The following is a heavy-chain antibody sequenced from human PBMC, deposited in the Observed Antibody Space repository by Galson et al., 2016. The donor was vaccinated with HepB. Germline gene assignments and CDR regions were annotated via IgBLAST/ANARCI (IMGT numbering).Heavy chain of an antibody. D-gene: IGHD2-15*01. CDR2: IIPSFGTA. J-gene: IGHJ5*02. CDR3: ARADTYCSGGGCYSIRFDP. CDR1: GGALRDYA. V-gene: IGHV1-69*06. Sequence: SVKVSCKASGGALRDYAIDWVRQAPGQGLEWMGGIIPSFGTANYAQKFQGRLTITADKSTSTAYMDLSSLRSEETAVYYCARADTYCSGGGCYSIRFDPWGQGTLVTVSS.